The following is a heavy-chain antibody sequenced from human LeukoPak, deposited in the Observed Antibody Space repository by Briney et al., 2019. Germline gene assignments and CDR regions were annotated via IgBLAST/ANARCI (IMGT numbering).Heavy chain of an antibody. V-gene: IGHV3-23*01. CDR1: GFTFSSYT. J-gene: IGHJ4*02. Sequence: GASLRLSCAAYGFTFSSYTLSWVRQAPGKGLKWISAIRGSGTSTYYAASVKGRFTISRDNSRNTLYLQMNSLRAEGTAVYYCAKDTCGADCYSHYDHWGQGTLVTVSS. D-gene: IGHD2-21*02. CDR3: AKDTCGADCYSHYDH. CDR2: IRGSGTST.